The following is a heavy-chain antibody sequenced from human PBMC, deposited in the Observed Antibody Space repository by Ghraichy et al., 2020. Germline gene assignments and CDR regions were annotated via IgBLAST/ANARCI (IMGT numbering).Heavy chain of an antibody. CDR3: ARDQGYWYGVQSRYDY. CDR1: GYTFTSYG. D-gene: IGHD3-22*01. J-gene: IGHJ4*02. CDR2: ISAYNGNT. V-gene: IGHV1-18*01. Sequence: KVSCKASGYTFTSYGISWVRQAPGQGLEWMGWISAYNGNTNYAQKLQGRVTMTTDTSTSTAYMELRSLRSDDTAVYYCARDQGYWYGVQSRYDYWGQGTLVTVSS.